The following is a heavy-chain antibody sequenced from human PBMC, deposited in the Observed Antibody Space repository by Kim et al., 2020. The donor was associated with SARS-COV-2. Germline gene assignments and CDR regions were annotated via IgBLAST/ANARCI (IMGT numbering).Heavy chain of an antibody. CDR3: ARGGSWPNYFDY. Sequence: YHDEPGKGRSTIARHNSKNTLYLQMNSLRAEDTAVYYCARGGSWPNYFDYWGQGTLVTVSS. D-gene: IGHD6-13*01. J-gene: IGHJ4*02. V-gene: IGHV3-53*01.